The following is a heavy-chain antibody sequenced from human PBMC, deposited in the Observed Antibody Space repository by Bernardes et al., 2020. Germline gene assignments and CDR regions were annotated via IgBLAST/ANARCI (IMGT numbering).Heavy chain of an antibody. CDR3: AKGAGGYSSSYDY. J-gene: IGHJ4*02. D-gene: IGHD3-10*01. V-gene: IGHV3-23*01. Sequence: GGSLRLSCAASGFTFSSYAMNWVRQAPGKGLEWVSVISAGGTSTDYADSVKGRFTISRDNSKNTLYLQMSSLRVDDTAAYYCAKGAGGYSSSYDYWGQGTLVTVSS. CDR2: ISAGGTST. CDR1: GFTFSSYA.